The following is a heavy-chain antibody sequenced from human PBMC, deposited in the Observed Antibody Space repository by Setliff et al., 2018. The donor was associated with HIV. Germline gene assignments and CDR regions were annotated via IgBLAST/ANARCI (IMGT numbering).Heavy chain of an antibody. D-gene: IGHD6-6*01. J-gene: IGHJ6*03. Sequence: ASVKVSCKASGYTFTSYDINWVRQATGQGLEWMGWMNPNSGNTGYAQKFQGRVTMTRNTSISTAYMELRSLRSEDTAVYYCTTDPGGSSSSLHRPMDVWGKGTTVTVSS. V-gene: IGHV1-8*01. CDR2: MNPNSGNT. CDR3: TTDPGGSSSSLHRPMDV. CDR1: GYTFTSYD.